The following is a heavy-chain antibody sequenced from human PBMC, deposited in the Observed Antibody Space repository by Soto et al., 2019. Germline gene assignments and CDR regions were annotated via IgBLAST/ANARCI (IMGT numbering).Heavy chain of an antibody. V-gene: IGHV3-30*18. D-gene: IGHD6-6*01. CDR1: GFTFSSYG. Sequence: GGSLRLSCAASGFTFSSYGMHWVRQAPGKGLEWVAVISYDGSNKYYADSVKGRFTISRDNSKNTLYLQMNSLRAEDTAVYYCAKVRVAAPFPLSGGMDVWGQGTTVTVSS. CDR2: ISYDGSNK. J-gene: IGHJ6*02. CDR3: AKVRVAAPFPLSGGMDV.